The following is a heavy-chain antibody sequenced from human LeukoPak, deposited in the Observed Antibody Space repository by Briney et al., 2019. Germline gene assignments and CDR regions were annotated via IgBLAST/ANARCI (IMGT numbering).Heavy chain of an antibody. CDR1: GFTFSSYA. Sequence: GRSLTLSCAASGFTFSSYALHWVRQAPGKGLEWVAVISYDGSHKYYADSVKGRFTISRDNSKNTLYLQMNSLRAEDTAVYYCARDVAVCYYYYGMDVWGQGTTVTVSS. J-gene: IGHJ6*02. D-gene: IGHD2-15*01. CDR3: ARDVAVCYYYYGMDV. V-gene: IGHV3-30-3*01. CDR2: ISYDGSHK.